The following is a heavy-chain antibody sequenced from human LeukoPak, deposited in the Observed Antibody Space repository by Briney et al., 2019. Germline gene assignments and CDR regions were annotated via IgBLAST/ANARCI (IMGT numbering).Heavy chain of an antibody. CDR2: IRSKANSYAT. Sequence: PGGSLKLSCAASGFTFSGSAMHWVRQASGKGLEWVGRIRSKANSYATAYAASVKGRFTISRDDSKNTAYLQMNSLRAEDTAVYYCARVNGMDVWGQGTTVTVSS. J-gene: IGHJ6*02. CDR3: ARVNGMDV. CDR1: GFTFSGSA. V-gene: IGHV3-73*01.